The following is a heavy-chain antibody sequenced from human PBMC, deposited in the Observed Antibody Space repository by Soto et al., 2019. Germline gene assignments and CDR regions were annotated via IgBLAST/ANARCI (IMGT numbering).Heavy chain of an antibody. Sequence: QVQLVESGGGVVQPGRSLRLSGAASGFTFSSYGMHWVRQAPGKGLAWVAVIWYDGSNKYYADSVKGRFTISRDNSKNTLYLQMNMVRTEDTAVYYCARECKRGVSSGGTRSLGRDYGMDVWGQGTTVTVSS. CDR3: ARECKRGVSSGGTRSLGRDYGMDV. D-gene: IGHD2-15*01. CDR1: GFTFSSYG. V-gene: IGHV3-33*01. CDR2: IWYDGSNK. J-gene: IGHJ6*02.